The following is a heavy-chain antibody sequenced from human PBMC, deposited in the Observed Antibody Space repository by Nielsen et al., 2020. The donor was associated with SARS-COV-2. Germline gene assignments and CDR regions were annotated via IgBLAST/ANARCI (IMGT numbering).Heavy chain of an antibody. CDR1: GGSFSGYY. CDR2: INHSGST. J-gene: IGHJ4*02. Sequence: SETLSLTCAVYGGSFSGYYWSWIRQPPGKGLEWIGEINHSGSTNYNPSLKSRVTISVDTSKNQFSLKLSSVTAADTAVYYCARGHSSSWDYWGQGTLVTVSS. D-gene: IGHD6-13*01. CDR3: ARGHSSSWDY. V-gene: IGHV4-34*01.